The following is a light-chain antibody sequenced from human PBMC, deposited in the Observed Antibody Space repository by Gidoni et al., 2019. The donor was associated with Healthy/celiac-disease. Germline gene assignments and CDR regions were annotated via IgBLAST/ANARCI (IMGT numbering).Light chain of an antibody. V-gene: IGLV3-27*01. CDR2: KDS. CDR1: VLAKKY. Sequence: SYELTQPSSVSVSPGQTARITCSGDVLAKKYARWFQQQPGQAPVLVIYKDSERPSGIPARFSGSSSGTTVTLTISWAQVEDEADYYCYAAADNIEFFGTGTKVTVL. J-gene: IGLJ1*01. CDR3: YAAADNIEF.